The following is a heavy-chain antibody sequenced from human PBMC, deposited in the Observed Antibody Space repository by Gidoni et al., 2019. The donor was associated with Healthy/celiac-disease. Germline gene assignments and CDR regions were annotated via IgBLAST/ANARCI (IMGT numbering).Heavy chain of an antibody. V-gene: IGHV4-39*01. D-gene: IGHD3-22*01. J-gene: IGHJ4*02. CDR2: IYHSGST. Sequence: QLQLQESGPGLVKPSETLSLTCTVSGGSISSSSYYWGWIRQPPGKGLEWIGSIYHSGSTYYNPSLKSRVTISVDTSKNQFSLKLSSVTAADTAVYYCAKKVYYYDSSGYQIRYYFDYWGQGTLVTVSS. CDR3: AKKVYYYDSSGYQIRYYFDY. CDR1: GGSISSSSYY.